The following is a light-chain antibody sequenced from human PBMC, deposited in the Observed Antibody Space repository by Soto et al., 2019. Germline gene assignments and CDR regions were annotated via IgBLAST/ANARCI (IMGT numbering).Light chain of an antibody. J-gene: IGKJ3*01. V-gene: IGKV3-15*01. CDR2: DAS. Sequence: EIVMTQSPATLSVSPGERATLSCRASQSVSNNLAWYQQKPGQAPRLLIYDASTRATGVTPRFSGSGSGTEFTLTISSLQSEDFAVYYCQQYNDWPPFTFGPGTKVDI. CDR3: QQYNDWPPFT. CDR1: QSVSNN.